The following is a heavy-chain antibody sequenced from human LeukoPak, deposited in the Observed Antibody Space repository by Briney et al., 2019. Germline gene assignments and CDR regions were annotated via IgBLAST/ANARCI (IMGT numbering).Heavy chain of an antibody. CDR2: IFYSGST. D-gene: IGHD3-10*01. Sequence: PSETLSLTCTVSGGSISSSSYYWGWIRQPPGKGLEWIGSIFYSGSTYYNPSLKSRVTVSLDTSKNQFSLKQSSVTAADTAVYYCTFNLGSGSFGFDTWGQGTMVTVSS. CDR1: GGSISSSSYY. J-gene: IGHJ3*02. V-gene: IGHV4-39*07. CDR3: TFNLGSGSFGFDT.